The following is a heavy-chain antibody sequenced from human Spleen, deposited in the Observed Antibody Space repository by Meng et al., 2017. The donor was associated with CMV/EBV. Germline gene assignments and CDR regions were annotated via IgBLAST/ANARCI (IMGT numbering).Heavy chain of an antibody. D-gene: IGHD3-10*01. CDR2: ITGSGGST. V-gene: IGHV3-23*01. CDR1: GFTFNTYA. CDR3: AKDWGSGSYYNGYWFDP. Sequence: GGSLRLSCTASGFTFNTYAMTWVRQAPGKGLEWVSAITGSGGSTYYADSVKGRFTISRENSRNTLYLQMNSLRAEDTAVYYCAKDWGSGSYYNGYWFDPWGQGTLVTVSS. J-gene: IGHJ5*02.